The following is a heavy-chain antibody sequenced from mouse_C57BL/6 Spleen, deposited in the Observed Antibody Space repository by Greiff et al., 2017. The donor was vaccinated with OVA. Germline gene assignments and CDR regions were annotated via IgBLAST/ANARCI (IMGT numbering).Heavy chain of an antibody. CDR2: IYPGSGNT. J-gene: IGHJ2*01. V-gene: IGHV1-76*01. CDR3: ARSLGTGYFDD. CDR1: GYTFTDYY. D-gene: IGHD4-1*01. Sequence: QVQLQQSGAELVRPGASVKLSCKASGYTFTDYYINWVKQRPGQGLEWIARIYPGSGNTYYNEKFKGKATLTAEKSSSTAYMQLSSLTSEDSAVYYCARSLGTGYFDDWGQGTTLTVSS.